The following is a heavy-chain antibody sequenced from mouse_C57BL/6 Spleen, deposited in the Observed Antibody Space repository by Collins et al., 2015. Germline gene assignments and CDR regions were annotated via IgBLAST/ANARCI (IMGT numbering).Heavy chain of an antibody. J-gene: IGHJ4*01. CDR2: ISYSGST. D-gene: IGHD2-4*01. V-gene: IGHV3-2*02. CDR1: GFSITSDYA. Sequence: DVQLQESGPGLVKPSQSLSHTCTVTGFSITSDYAWNWIRQFPGNKLEWMGYISYSGSTYYNPSLKSRISITRDTSKNQFFLQLNSVTTEDTATYYCARNDYDGYAMDSWGQGTSVTVSS. CDR3: ARNDYDGYAMDS.